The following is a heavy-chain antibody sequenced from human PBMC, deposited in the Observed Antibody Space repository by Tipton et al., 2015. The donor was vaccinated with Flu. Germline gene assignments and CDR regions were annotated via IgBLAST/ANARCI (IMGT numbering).Heavy chain of an antibody. CDR2: IKQDGSEK. CDR1: GFTFSIYW. Sequence: LRLSCAASGFTFSIYWMSWVRQAPGKGLEWVANIKQDGSEKNYVDSVKGRFTISRDNDKRSLYLQMNTLRAEDTAVYYCAREIPGGATNLDYWGQGTLVTVSS. J-gene: IGHJ4*02. V-gene: IGHV3-7*03. D-gene: IGHD2-21*01. CDR3: AREIPGGATNLDY.